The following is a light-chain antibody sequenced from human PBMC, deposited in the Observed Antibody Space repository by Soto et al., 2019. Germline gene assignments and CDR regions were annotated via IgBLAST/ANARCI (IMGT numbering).Light chain of an antibody. CDR2: GAS. CDR3: QQYHNRPPLT. CDR1: QSVGSN. V-gene: IGKV3-15*01. Sequence: EIVMTQSPATLSVSPGERATLSCRASQSVGSNLAWYQQKPGQAPRLLMYGASTRATGVPARFSGSGSGAALTRTISSLQSEDFAVYYCQQYHNRPPLTFGQVTKVELE. J-gene: IGKJ1*01.